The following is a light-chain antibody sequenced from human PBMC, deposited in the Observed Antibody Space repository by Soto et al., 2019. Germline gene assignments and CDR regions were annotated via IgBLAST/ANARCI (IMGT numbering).Light chain of an antibody. J-gene: IGLJ1*01. CDR3: SSYTTSTTYV. Sequence: QSVLTQHASVSGSPGQSITVSCTGTTSDVGGYNSVSWYQHHPGKAPKLIIYEVRKRPSGISSRFSGSQSGNTASLSISGLQAEDEADYYCSSYTTSTTYVFGTGTKVTVL. V-gene: IGLV2-14*01. CDR2: EVR. CDR1: TSDVGGYNS.